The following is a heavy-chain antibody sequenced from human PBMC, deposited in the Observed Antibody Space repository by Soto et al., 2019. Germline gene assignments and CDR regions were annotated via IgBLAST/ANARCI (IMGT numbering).Heavy chain of an antibody. CDR2: IYWDDDK. CDR3: ARGVPFDY. Sequence: QITLKESGPTLLKPTETLTLTCTFSEFSLSTSGVAVGWIRQPPGKALEWLALIYWDDDKRYSPSLKSRLTITKDTSKNHVRLTMTNMDPADTAPYYCARGVPFDYWGQGTLVTVSS. CDR1: EFSLSTSGVA. J-gene: IGHJ4*02. D-gene: IGHD3-10*01. V-gene: IGHV2-5*02.